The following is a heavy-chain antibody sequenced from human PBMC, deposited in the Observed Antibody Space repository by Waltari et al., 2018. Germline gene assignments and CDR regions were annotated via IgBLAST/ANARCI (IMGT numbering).Heavy chain of an antibody. Sequence: EVQLVQSGAEVKKPGATVKISCKVSGYTFTDYYMHWVQQAPGKGLEWMGLVEAEDGETITPEKCQGRVTKTADTATDTAYMGLSSLRCEETAVYYCATGERATIEWGQGTLVTVSS. V-gene: IGHV1-69-2*01. J-gene: IGHJ4*02. D-gene: IGHD4-17*01. CDR2: VEAEDGET. CDR3: ATGERATIE. CDR1: GYTFTDYY.